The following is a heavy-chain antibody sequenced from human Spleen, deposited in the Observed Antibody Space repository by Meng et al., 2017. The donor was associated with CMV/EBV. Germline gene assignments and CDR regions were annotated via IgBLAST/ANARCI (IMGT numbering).Heavy chain of an antibody. J-gene: IGHJ5*02. CDR1: GYTFSNYG. Sequence: ASVKVSCKASGYTFSNYGISWVRQAPGQGLEWMGWISPYNGDTNYAQKFQDRVTMTTDPSTSTAYMELRSLRSDDTVVYYCAYEKDYGGNSILWFDPWGQGTLVTVSS. D-gene: IGHD4-23*01. CDR2: ISPYNGDT. CDR3: AYEKDYGGNSILWFDP. V-gene: IGHV1-18*01.